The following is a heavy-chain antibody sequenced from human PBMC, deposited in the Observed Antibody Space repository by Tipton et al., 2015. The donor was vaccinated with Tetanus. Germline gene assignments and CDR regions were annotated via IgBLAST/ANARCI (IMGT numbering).Heavy chain of an antibody. CDR2: INAGNGNT. CDR3: ARGGVGYCSSTSCYLFDP. CDR1: GYTFTSYA. J-gene: IGHJ5*02. V-gene: IGHV1-3*01. Sequence: QLVQSGAEVKKPGASVKVSCKASGYTFTSYAMHWVRQAPGQRLEWMGWINAGNGNTKYSQKFQGRVTITRDTSASTAYMELSSLRSEDTAVYYCARGGVGYCSSTSCYLFDPWGRGTLVTVSS. D-gene: IGHD2-2*01.